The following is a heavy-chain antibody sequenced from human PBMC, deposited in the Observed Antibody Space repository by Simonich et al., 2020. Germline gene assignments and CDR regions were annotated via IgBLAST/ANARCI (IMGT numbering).Heavy chain of an antibody. V-gene: IGHV4-38-2*01. CDR3: ARGLTGDY. CDR2: IYHSGST. J-gene: IGHJ4*02. Sequence: QVQLQESGPGLVKPSETLSLTCAVSGYSISSGSYWGWIRQPPGKGLEWIGSIYHSGSTYYNPSLKSRVTISVDTSKNQFSLKLSSVTAADTAVYYCARGLTGDYWGQGTLVTVSS. D-gene: IGHD7-27*01. CDR1: GYSISSGSY.